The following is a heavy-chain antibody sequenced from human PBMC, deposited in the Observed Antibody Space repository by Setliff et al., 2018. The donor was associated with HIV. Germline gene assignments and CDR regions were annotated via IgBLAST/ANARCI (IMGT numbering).Heavy chain of an antibody. CDR3: ARGPPIVVVPAALLTFDY. Sequence: GASVKVSCKASGYPFTSYGLCWVQQATGQGLEWMGWMNPNSGNSGYAQKFQGRVTMTTGTSTSTAYMELRSLRSDDTAVYYCARGPPIVVVPAALLTFDYWGQGTLVTVSS. J-gene: IGHJ4*02. CDR2: MNPNSGNS. CDR1: GYPFTSYG. V-gene: IGHV1-18*01. D-gene: IGHD2-2*01.